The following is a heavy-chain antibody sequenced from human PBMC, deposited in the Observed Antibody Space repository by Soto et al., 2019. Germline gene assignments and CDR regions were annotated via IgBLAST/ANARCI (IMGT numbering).Heavy chain of an antibody. CDR1: GFTFGSYV. Sequence: EVQLLESGGGLVQPGGSLRLSCTASGFTFGSYVMGWVRQAPGKGLEWVSSISGDGANTYYADSVRGRFTVSRDNSKNTLFLQRNSLRAEDTTIYYCAKGIPITGADPFDYWGQGTLVTVSS. V-gene: IGHV3-23*01. CDR3: AKGIPITGADPFDY. CDR2: ISGDGANT. J-gene: IGHJ4*02. D-gene: IGHD2-21*01.